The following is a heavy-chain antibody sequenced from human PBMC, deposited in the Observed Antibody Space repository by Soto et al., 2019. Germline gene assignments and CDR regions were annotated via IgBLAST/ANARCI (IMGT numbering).Heavy chain of an antibody. V-gene: IGHV3-30*18. Sequence: QVQLVESGGGVVQPGRSLRLSCAASGFTFSSYGMHWVRQAPGKGLEWVAVISYDGSNKYYADSVKGRFTISRDNSKNTLYLQMNSLRAEDTAVYYCAKEGYCSSTSCYHYYYYGMDVW. CDR3: AKEGYCSSTSCYHYYYYGMDV. CDR2: ISYDGSNK. J-gene: IGHJ6*01. CDR1: GFTFSSYG. D-gene: IGHD2-2*01.